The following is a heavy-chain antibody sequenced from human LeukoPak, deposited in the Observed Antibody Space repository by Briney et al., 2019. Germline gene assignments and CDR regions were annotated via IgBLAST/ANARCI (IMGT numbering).Heavy chain of an antibody. J-gene: IGHJ5*02. CDR1: GFSFSTYW. D-gene: IGHD2-2*03. CDR2: ISSSSSYI. CDR3: ARDRGMDIVVVPAARRGWFDP. Sequence: GGSLRLSCVASGFSFSTYWMSWVRQAPGKGLEWVSSISSSSSYIYYADSVKGRFTISRDNAKNSLYLQMNSLRAEDTAVYYCARDRGMDIVVVPAARRGWFDPWGQGTLVTVSS. V-gene: IGHV3-21*01.